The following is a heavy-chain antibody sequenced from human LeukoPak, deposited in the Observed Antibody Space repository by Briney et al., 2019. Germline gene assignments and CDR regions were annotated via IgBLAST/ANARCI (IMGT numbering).Heavy chain of an antibody. CDR3: AREMNYGDYFDY. D-gene: IGHD4-17*01. V-gene: IGHV3-33*01. J-gene: IGHJ4*02. Sequence: GSLRLSCAASGFTFSTYVMHWVRQAPGKGLEWVAVIWYDGSKKDYADSVKGRFTISRDNSKNTLYLQMNSLRAEDTAMYYCAREMNYGDYFDYWGQGTLVTVSS. CDR2: IWYDGSKK. CDR1: GFTFSTYV.